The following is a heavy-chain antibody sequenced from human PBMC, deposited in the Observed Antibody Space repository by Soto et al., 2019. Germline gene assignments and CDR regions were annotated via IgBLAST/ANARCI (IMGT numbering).Heavy chain of an antibody. D-gene: IGHD1-20*01. CDR1: GFSLTSPGMC. V-gene: IGHV2-70*01. CDR2: IERDDDDK. Sequence: SGPTLVNPTETLTLTCTFSGFSLTSPGMCVSWIRQPPGKALEWLALIERDDDDKYYSTSLKTRLTISKDTRKNQVVLTMANMEPADTRTYYCARSISGPRRFHGMDVWGQGTTVTVSS. J-gene: IGHJ6*02. CDR3: ARSISGPRRFHGMDV.